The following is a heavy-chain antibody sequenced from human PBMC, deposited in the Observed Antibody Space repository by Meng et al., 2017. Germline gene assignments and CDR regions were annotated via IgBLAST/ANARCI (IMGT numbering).Heavy chain of an antibody. CDR1: GFTFSSYA. J-gene: IGHJ4*02. Sequence: LSLTCAASGFTFSSYAMHWVRQAPGKGLEWVAVISYDGSNKYYADSVKGRFTISRDNSKNTLYLQMNSLRAEDTAVYYCARDCSGGSCFFYWGRGPLVTVPS. CDR3: ARDCSGGSCFFY. V-gene: IGHV3-30*04. D-gene: IGHD2-15*01. CDR2: ISYDGSNK.